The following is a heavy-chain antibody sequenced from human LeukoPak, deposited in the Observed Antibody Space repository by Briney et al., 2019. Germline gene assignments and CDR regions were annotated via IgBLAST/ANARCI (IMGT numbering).Heavy chain of an antibody. V-gene: IGHV4-31*03. J-gene: IGHJ4*02. Sequence: SETLSLTCTVSGGSISSGGYYWSWIRQHPGMGLEWIGYIYYSGSTYYNPSLKSRVTISVDTSKNQFSLKLSSVTAADTAVYYCARKYCSSTSCYAGSIYFDYWGQGTLVTVSS. D-gene: IGHD2-2*01. CDR3: ARKYCSSTSCYAGSIYFDY. CDR1: GGSISSGGYY. CDR2: IYYSGST.